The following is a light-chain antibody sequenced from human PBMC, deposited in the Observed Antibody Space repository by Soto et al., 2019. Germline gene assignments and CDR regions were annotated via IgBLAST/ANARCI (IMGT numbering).Light chain of an antibody. CDR3: SSYTSASTPLV. V-gene: IGLV2-14*01. Sequence: QSVLTQPASVSGSPGQSITISCTGTGSDVGGYNYVSWYQQHPGKAPKVMIYDVSNQPSGVSNRFSGSKSGNTASLTISGLQAEDEADYYCSSYTSASTPLVFGGGTKLTVL. CDR2: DVS. J-gene: IGLJ2*01. CDR1: GSDVGGYNY.